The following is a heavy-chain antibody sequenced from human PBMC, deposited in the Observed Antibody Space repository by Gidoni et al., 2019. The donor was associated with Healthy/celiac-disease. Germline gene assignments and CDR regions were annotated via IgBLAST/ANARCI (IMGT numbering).Heavy chain of an antibody. Sequence: SLTCAVYGGSFSGYYWSWIRQPPGKGLEWIGEINHSGSTNYNPSLKSRVTISVDTSKNQFSLKLSSVTAADTAVYYCARMAQLADILTGYLGGWFDPWGQGTLVTVSS. J-gene: IGHJ5*02. CDR2: INHSGST. CDR1: GGSFSGYY. V-gene: IGHV4-34*01. CDR3: ARMAQLADILTGYLGGWFDP. D-gene: IGHD3-9*01.